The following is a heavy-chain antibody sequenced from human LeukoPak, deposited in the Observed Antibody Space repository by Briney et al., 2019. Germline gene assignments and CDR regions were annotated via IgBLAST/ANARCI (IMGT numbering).Heavy chain of an antibody. D-gene: IGHD2-2*01. CDR1: GGTFSSYA. CDR2: IIPIFGTA. CDR3: ATVYCSSTSCYPLAAFDI. Sequence: GASVKVSCKASGGTFSSYAISWVRQAPGQGPEWMGGIIPIFGTANYAQKFQGRVTITADESTSTAYMELSSLRSEDTAVYYCATVYCSSTSCYPLAAFDIWGQGTMVTVSS. J-gene: IGHJ3*02. V-gene: IGHV1-69*01.